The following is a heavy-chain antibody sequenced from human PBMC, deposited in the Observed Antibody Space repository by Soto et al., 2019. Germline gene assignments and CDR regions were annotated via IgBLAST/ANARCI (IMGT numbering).Heavy chain of an antibody. V-gene: IGHV4-30-4*01. CDR3: ARGRPNYFYYGLDV. J-gene: IGHJ6*02. CDR1: GGSIKSDYY. Sequence: SETLSLTCTVSGGSIKSDYYWTWVRQPPGGGLEWLGYKYYSGATDSDPSLRRRVSFSVDMSKNQFSLNLTSVTVADTAVYYCARGRPNYFYYGLDVWGQGIPVTVSS. CDR2: KYYSGAT.